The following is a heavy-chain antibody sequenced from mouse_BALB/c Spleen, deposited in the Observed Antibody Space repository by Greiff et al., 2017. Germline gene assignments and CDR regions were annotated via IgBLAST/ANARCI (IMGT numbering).Heavy chain of an antibody. CDR3: ARGGGYYAAWFAY. CDR1: GFTFSSFG. D-gene: IGHD2-3*01. Sequence: EVHLVESGGGLVQPGGSRKLSCAASGFTFSSFGMHWVRQAPEKGLEWVAYISSGSSTIYYADTVKGRFTISRDNPKNTLFLQMTSLRSEDTAMYYCARGGGYYAAWFAYWGQGTLVTVSA. V-gene: IGHV5-17*02. J-gene: IGHJ3*01. CDR2: ISSGSSTI.